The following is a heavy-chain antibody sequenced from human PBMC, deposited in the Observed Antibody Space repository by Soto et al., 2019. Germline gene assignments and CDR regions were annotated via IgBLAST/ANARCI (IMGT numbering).Heavy chain of an antibody. CDR3: AKDSISYNGIYDAFDV. D-gene: IGHD3-3*02. Sequence: GGSLRLSCEASGFTFSNYAMAWVRQTPGEGPEWVSTIGGGDDIFYAESVKGRFIISRDDSRSTMYLQMDNLRVEDTAIYFCAKDSISYNGIYDAFDVWGQGTVVTGSS. CDR2: IGGGDDI. J-gene: IGHJ3*01. V-gene: IGHV3-23*01. CDR1: GFTFSNYA.